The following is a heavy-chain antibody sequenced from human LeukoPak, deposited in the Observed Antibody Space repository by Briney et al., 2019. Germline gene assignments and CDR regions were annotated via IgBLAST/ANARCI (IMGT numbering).Heavy chain of an antibody. Sequence: ASVKVSCKASGYTFTSYDINWVRQATGQGLEWMGWMNPNSGNTGYAQKFQGRVTMTRNTSISTAYMELSSLRSGDTAVYYCARTYYDSSGYYLGLGYWGQGTLVTVSS. D-gene: IGHD3-22*01. CDR2: MNPNSGNT. CDR3: ARTYYDSSGYYLGLGY. J-gene: IGHJ4*02. CDR1: GYTFTSYD. V-gene: IGHV1-8*01.